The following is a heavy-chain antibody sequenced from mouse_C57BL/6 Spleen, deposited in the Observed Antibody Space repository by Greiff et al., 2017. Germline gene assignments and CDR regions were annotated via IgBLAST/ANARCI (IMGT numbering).Heavy chain of an antibody. CDR2: IWSGGST. V-gene: IGHV2-2*01. CDR1: GFSLTSYG. D-gene: IGHD2-4*01. Sequence: QVQLQQSGPGLVQPSQSLSITCTVSGFSLTSYGVHWVRQSPGKGLEWLGVIWSGGSTDYNAAFISRLSISKDNSKSQVIFKMNSLQADDTAIYYCASYDYGEGGYAMDYWGQGTSVTVSS. J-gene: IGHJ4*01. CDR3: ASYDYGEGGYAMDY.